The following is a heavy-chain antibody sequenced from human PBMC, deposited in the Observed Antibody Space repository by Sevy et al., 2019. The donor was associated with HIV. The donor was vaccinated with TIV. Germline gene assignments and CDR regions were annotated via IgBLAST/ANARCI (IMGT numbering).Heavy chain of an antibody. V-gene: IGHV3-15*01. CDR3: ITDPGYRGYDEEVINYYYYGMDV. CDR2: IKSKTDGGAI. Sequence: GGSLRLSCAASGFTFSSTWMSWVRQAPGKGLEWVGRIKSKTDGGAIDYAAPVKGRFSISREDSKNTVYLQMNSLKTDGTAVYYCITDPGYRGYDEEVINYYYYGMDVWGQGTTVTVSS. CDR1: GFTFSSTW. J-gene: IGHJ6*02. D-gene: IGHD5-12*01.